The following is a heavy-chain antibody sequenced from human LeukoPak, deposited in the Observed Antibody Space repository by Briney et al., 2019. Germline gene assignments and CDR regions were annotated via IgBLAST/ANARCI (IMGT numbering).Heavy chain of an antibody. Sequence: PGGSLRLSCAASGFTFSSYEMNWVRQAPGKGLEWVSYISSSGSTIYYADSVKGRFTISRDNSKNTLYLQMNSLRAEDTAVYYCARVNTIFGVVILPHFDYWGQGTLVTVSS. J-gene: IGHJ4*02. D-gene: IGHD3-3*01. CDR3: ARVNTIFGVVILPHFDY. V-gene: IGHV3-48*03. CDR1: GFTFSSYE. CDR2: ISSSGSTI.